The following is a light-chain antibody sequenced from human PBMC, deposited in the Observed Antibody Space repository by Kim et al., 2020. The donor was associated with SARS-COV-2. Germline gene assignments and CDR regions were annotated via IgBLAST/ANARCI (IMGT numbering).Light chain of an antibody. J-gene: IGKJ3*01. CDR1: QGISRD. V-gene: IGKV1-9*01. CDR3: RQLHTYPLT. CDR2: AAY. Sequence: ASGGDRVTITSRASQGISRDLAWCQQKPENPPKLLIYAAYTLRSGVPSRFSGSGSGTDFALTITSLQPEDFATYSCRQLHTYPLTFGPRTKVDIK.